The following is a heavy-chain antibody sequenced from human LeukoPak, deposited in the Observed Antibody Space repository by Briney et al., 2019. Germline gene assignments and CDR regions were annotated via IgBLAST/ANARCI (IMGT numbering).Heavy chain of an antibody. CDR2: INHSGST. V-gene: IGHV4-34*01. Sequence: SETLSLTCAVYGGSFSGYYWSWIRQPPGKGLEWIGEINHSGSTNYNPSLKSRVTISVGTSKNQFSLKLSSVTAADTAVYYCARVRFNVAGKWGQGTLVTVSS. CDR1: GGSFSGYY. J-gene: IGHJ4*02. CDR3: ARVRFNVAGK. D-gene: IGHD6-19*01.